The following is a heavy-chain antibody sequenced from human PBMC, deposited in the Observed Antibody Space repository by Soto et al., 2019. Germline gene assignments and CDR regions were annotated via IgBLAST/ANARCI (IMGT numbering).Heavy chain of an antibody. Sequence: ASVKVSCKASGYTFTIYGISWVRQAPGQGLEWMGWISAYNGNTNYAQKLQGRVTMTTDTSTSTAYMELRSLRSDDTAVYYCARDDSSAYYYYGMDVWGQGTTVTVSS. J-gene: IGHJ6*02. D-gene: IGHD6-19*01. V-gene: IGHV1-18*01. CDR2: ISAYNGNT. CDR1: GYTFTIYG. CDR3: ARDDSSAYYYYGMDV.